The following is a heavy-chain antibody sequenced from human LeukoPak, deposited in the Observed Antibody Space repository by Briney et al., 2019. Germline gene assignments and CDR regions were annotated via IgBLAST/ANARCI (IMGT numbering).Heavy chain of an antibody. CDR1: GGSISSGGYY. J-gene: IGHJ4*02. CDR2: IYYSGST. D-gene: IGHD6-13*01. CDR3: ARSSSSWYYFDY. Sequence: SETLSLTCTVSGGSISSGGYYWSWIRQHPGKGLEWIGYIYYSGSTNYNPSLKSRVTISVDTSKNRFSLKLSSVTAADTAVYYCARSSSSWYYFDYWGQGTLVTVSS. V-gene: IGHV4-61*08.